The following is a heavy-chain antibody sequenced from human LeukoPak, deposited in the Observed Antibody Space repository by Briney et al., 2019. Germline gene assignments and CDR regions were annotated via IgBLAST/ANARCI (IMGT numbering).Heavy chain of an antibody. V-gene: IGHV4-38-2*01. CDR2: IYHSGST. CDR1: GYSISSGYY. Sequence: SETLSLTCAVSGYSISSGYYWGWIRQPPGKGLEWIGSIYHSGSTYYNPSLKSRVPISVDTSKNQFSLKLSSVTAADTAVYYCARGVVVISSGDYWGQGTLVTVSS. CDR3: ARGVVVISSGDY. D-gene: IGHD3-22*01. J-gene: IGHJ4*02.